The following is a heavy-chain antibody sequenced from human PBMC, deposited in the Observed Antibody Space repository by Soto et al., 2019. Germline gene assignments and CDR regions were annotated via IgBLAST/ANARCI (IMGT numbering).Heavy chain of an antibody. D-gene: IGHD1-26*01. Sequence: EVQLVDSGGGLVQPGGSLRLSCAASGFTFSTHSMNWVRQTPGKGLEWISYISSGSSTIYYADSVKGRFTISRHNAKNSVYLQMNSLRAEDTAVYYCARGPMPVGAITSWGQGTLVTVSS. CDR3: ARGPMPVGAITS. J-gene: IGHJ5*02. CDR2: ISSGSSTI. V-gene: IGHV3-48*01. CDR1: GFTFSTHS.